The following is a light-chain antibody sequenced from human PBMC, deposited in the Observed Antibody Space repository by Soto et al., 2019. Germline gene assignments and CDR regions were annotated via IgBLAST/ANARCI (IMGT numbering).Light chain of an antibody. CDR1: QSVSSY. Sequence: DIVLTQSPATLSLSPGERSTLSCRASQSVSSYLAWYQQKTGQAPRLLIYDASNRATGIPARFSGSGSGTDFTLTISSLEPEDFAVYYCQQRSNGLTFGGGTKVDIK. V-gene: IGKV3-11*01. CDR2: DAS. J-gene: IGKJ4*01. CDR3: QQRSNGLT.